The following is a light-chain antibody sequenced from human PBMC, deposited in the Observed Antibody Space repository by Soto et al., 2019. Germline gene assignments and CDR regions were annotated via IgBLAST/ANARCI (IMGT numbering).Light chain of an antibody. CDR3: SSYASSSTRV. CDR2: DIR. V-gene: IGLV2-14*03. CDR1: SSDVGGYKY. Sequence: QSVLTQPASVSGSPGQSITISCTGTSSDVGGYKYVSWYQQHPGKAPKLMIYDIRNPPSGVSNRFSGSKSGNTASLTISGLQAEDEAIYYCSSYASSSTRVFGTGTKLTVL. J-gene: IGLJ1*01.